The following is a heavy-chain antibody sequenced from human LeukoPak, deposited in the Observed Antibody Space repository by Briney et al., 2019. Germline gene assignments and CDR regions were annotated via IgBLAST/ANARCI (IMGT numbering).Heavy chain of an antibody. CDR3: ARDPRMGVGERDI. D-gene: IGHD3-10*01. J-gene: IGHJ3*02. CDR1: GGSIRSSAYY. V-gene: IGHV4-39*07. Sequence: PSETLSLTCTVSGGSIRSSAYYWGWIRQPPGKGLEWIGSIYYTGSTYYNPSLKSRVTISVDTSNNQFSLKLNSVTAADTAMYFCARDPRMGVGERDIWGQGTMVTVSS. CDR2: IYYTGST.